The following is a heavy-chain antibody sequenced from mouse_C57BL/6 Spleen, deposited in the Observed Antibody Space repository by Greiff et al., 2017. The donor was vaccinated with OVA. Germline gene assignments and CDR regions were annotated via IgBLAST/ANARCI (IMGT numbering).Heavy chain of an antibody. CDR2: IDPETGGT. V-gene: IGHV1-15*01. D-gene: IGHD4-1*01. Sequence: QVQLQQSGAELVRPGASVTLSCKASGYTFTDYEMHWVKQTPVHGLEWIGAIDPETGGTAYNQKFKGKAILTADKSSSTAYMELRSLTSEDSAVYYCTRRKLGRRYFDSGAKAPLSRSPQ. J-gene: IGHJ2*01. CDR1: GYTFTDYE. CDR3: TRRKLGRRYFDS.